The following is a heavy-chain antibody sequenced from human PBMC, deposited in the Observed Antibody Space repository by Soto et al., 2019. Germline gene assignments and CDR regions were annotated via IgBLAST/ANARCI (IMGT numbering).Heavy chain of an antibody. J-gene: IGHJ5*02. CDR2: IYSGGST. D-gene: IGHD3-16*01. CDR1: GFTVSSNY. V-gene: IGHV3-53*01. Sequence: GGSLRLSCAASGFTVSSNYMSWVRQAPGKGLEWVSVIYSGGSTYYADSVKGRFTISRDNSKNTLYLQMNSLRAEDTAVYYCARLQHTFWNWFAPWGQRSLVTVSS. CDR3: ARLQHTFWNWFAP.